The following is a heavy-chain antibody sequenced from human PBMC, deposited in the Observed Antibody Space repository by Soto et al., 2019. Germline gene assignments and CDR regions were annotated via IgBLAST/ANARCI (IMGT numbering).Heavy chain of an antibody. D-gene: IGHD2-2*01. V-gene: IGHV5-51*01. J-gene: IGHJ6*02. Sequence: GRCLKISCTGSVYSFTSYWIGWVLPMPVEGLECGVIIYPGEGDTRYSPSFQGQVTISADKSISTAYLQWSSLKASDTAMYYCARPYCSSTSCPDYGMDVWGQGTTVTVSS. CDR2: IYPGEGDT. CDR3: ARPYCSSTSCPDYGMDV. CDR1: VYSFTSYW.